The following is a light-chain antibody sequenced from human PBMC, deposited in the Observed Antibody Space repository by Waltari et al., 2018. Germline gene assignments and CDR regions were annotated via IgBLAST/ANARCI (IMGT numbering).Light chain of an antibody. CDR3: QTWGTGIHVV. V-gene: IGLV4-69*01. CDR1: SGHSSYT. CDR2: VNSDGRH. J-gene: IGLJ2*01. Sequence: QLVLTQSPSASASLGASVKLTCTLSSGHSSYTIASPRQQSEKGPRYLLKVNSDGRHSKGDGCPDRFSGSSSGSERYLTISRLQSEDEGDYYCQTWGTGIHVVFGGGTKLTVL.